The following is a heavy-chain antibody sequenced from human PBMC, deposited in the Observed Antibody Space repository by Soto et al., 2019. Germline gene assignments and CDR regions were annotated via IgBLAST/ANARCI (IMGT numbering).Heavy chain of an antibody. CDR2: VYFSGST. Sequence: SETLSLTCSVSGDSVSSGDYYWSWIRQPPGKGLEWIGHVYFSGSTNYIPSLKSRLTMSVDTAKNQFSLKLNSVTAADTAVYYCARIPVDTSMINWAEPWGQGPQVTVS. V-gene: IGHV4-61*08. D-gene: IGHD5-18*01. J-gene: IGHJ5*02. CDR1: GDSVSSGDYY. CDR3: ARIPVDTSMINWAEP.